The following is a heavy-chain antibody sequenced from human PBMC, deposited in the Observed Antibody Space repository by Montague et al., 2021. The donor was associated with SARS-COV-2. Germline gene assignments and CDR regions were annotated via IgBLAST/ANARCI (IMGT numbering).Heavy chain of an antibody. D-gene: IGHD1-1*01. Sequence: SETLSLTCAVYGGFFSDYHWTWIRQSPGGGLEWIGQINYGGSTMYNPSLRSRVTISMDTSKNQFSLKLTSVTAADTAVYYCARGAPGYWGQGTLVTVSS. V-gene: IGHV4-34*01. CDR3: ARGAPGY. J-gene: IGHJ4*02. CDR1: GGFFSDYH. CDR2: INYGGST.